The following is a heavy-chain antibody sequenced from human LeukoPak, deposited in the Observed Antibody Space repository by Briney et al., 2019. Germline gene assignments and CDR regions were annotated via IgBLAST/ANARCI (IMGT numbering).Heavy chain of an antibody. V-gene: IGHV6-1*01. J-gene: IGHJ3*02. CDR2: TYYRSKWYN. D-gene: IGHD5-18*01. CDR3: ARVPLAGYSYDLDAFDI. Sequence: SQTLSLTCAISGDSVSSNSAAWNWIRQSPSRGLEWLGRTYYRSKWYNDYAVSVKSRITINPDTSKNQFSLQLNSVTPEDTAVYYCARVPLAGYSYDLDAFDIWGQGTMVTVSS. CDR1: GDSVSSNSAA.